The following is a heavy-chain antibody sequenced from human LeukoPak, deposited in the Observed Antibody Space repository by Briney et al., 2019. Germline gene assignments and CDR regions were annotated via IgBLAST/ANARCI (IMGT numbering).Heavy chain of an antibody. V-gene: IGHV3-21*01. CDR2: ISSSSSYI. D-gene: IGHD3/OR15-3a*01. J-gene: IGHJ4*02. Sequence: GGSLRLSCAASGFTFSNYAMHWVRQAPGKGLEWVSSISSSSSYIYYADSVKGRFTISRDNSKNNMYLQRNNLRDEDMRVSYWAKGWDWAIDYWGQGTLVTVSS. CDR3: AKGWDWAIDY. CDR1: GFTFSNYA.